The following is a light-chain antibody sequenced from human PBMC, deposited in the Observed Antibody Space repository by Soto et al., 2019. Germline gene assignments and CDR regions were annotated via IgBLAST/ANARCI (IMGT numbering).Light chain of an antibody. J-gene: IGKJ1*01. CDR3: QQLYGYPRT. V-gene: IGKV1-5*03. CDR1: QTISSW. Sequence: DIQMTQSPSTLSGSVVDRVTIACRASQTISSWLAWYQQKPGKAPKLLIHKASTLKSGVPSRFSGSGSGTEFTLTISSLQPDDFATYYCQQLYGYPRTFGQGTKVDIK. CDR2: KAS.